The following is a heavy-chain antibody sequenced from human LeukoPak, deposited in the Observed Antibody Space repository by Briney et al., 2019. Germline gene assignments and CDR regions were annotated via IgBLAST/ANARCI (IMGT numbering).Heavy chain of an antibody. V-gene: IGHV5-51*01. J-gene: IGHJ4*02. CDR3: ARPGAVYCSSTSCYPGGFDY. CDR1: GYSFTSYW. D-gene: IGHD2-2*01. Sequence: GESLKISCKGSGYSFTSYWIGWGRQMPGKGLEWMGIIYPGDSDTRYSPSFQGQVTISADKSISTAYLQWSSLKASDTAMYYCARPGAVYCSSTSCYPGGFDYWGQGTLVTVSS. CDR2: IYPGDSDT.